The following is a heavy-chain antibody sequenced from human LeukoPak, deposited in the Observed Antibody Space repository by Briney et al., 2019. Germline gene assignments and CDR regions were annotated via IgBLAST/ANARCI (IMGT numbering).Heavy chain of an antibody. Sequence: GGSLRLSCAASGFTFSDYYMSWIRQAPGKGLEWVSYISSSDYIYYADSVKGRFTISRDNAKNSLYLQMNSLRAEDTAVYYCARDRSHQRRFHSSREENWFDPWGQGTLVTVSS. CDR1: GFTFSDYY. CDR2: ISSSDYI. V-gene: IGHV3-69-1*01. CDR3: ARDRSHQRRFHSSREENWFDP. J-gene: IGHJ5*02. D-gene: IGHD6-13*01.